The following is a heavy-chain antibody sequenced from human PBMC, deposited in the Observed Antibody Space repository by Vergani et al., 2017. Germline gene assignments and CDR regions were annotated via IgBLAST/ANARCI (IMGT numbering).Heavy chain of an antibody. V-gene: IGHV3-30*02. J-gene: IGHJ4*02. Sequence: QVQLVESGGGVVQPGGSLRLSCAASGFTFSSYGMHWVRQAPGKGLERVAFIRYDGSNKYYADSVKGRFTISRDNSKNTLYLQMNSLRAEDPAVYYCAKAPGRSGPRFGEFSFDYWGQGTLVTVSS. CDR3: AKAPGRSGPRFGEFSFDY. CDR1: GFTFSSYG. D-gene: IGHD3-10*02. CDR2: IRYDGSNK.